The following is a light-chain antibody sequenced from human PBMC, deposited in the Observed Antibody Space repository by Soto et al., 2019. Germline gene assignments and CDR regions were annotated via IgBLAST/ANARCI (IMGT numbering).Light chain of an antibody. CDR2: EVT. CDR3: SSYAGSNEYV. V-gene: IGLV2-8*01. J-gene: IGLJ1*01. CDR1: SSDVGSYNY. Sequence: QSALTQPPSASGSPGQSVTISCTGTSSDVGSYNYVSWYQQHPGKAPKLMIYEVTKRPSGVPDRFSGSKSGNTASLTVSGLQAEDEADYYCSSYAGSNEYVFGTGTKLTAL.